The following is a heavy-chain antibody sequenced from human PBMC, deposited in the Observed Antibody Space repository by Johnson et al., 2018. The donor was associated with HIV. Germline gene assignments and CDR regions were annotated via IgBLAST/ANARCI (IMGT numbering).Heavy chain of an antibody. CDR2: IYSGGNT. CDR3: ANLEYNSTDAFDI. J-gene: IGHJ3*02. V-gene: IGHV3-53*04. D-gene: IGHD6-6*01. Sequence: EQLVVSGGGVVQPGRSLRLSCAASGFTVSSNYMSWVRQAPGKGLEWVSVIYSGGNTYYADSVKGRFTISRDNAKNSLYRQMNSLRAEDTALSYCANLEYNSTDAFDIWGQGTLVTVSS. CDR1: GFTVSSNY.